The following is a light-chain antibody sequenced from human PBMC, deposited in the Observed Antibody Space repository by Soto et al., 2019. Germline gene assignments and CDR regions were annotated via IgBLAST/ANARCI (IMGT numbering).Light chain of an antibody. CDR1: QSVASS. V-gene: IGKV3-15*01. CDR2: GAS. CDR3: QQYHYWPIT. Sequence: ERVMTQSPATLSASPGERVTLSCRASQSVASSVAWYQQKPGQAPRLILYGASTRATGFPARFSGSGSGTVFTLTISSLQSEDFAVYLCQQYHYWPITFGQGTRLDIK. J-gene: IGKJ5*01.